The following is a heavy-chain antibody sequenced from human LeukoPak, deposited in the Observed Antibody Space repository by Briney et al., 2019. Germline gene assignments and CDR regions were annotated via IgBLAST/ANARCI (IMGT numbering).Heavy chain of an antibody. CDR2: IWYDGSNK. J-gene: IGHJ4*02. CDR1: GFTFSSYG. CDR3: AKANYLNYYFDY. D-gene: IGHD5-24*01. Sequence: GRSLRLSCAASGFTFSSYGMHWVRQAPGKGLEWVAVIWYDGSNKYYADSVKGRFTISRDNSKNTLYLQMNSLRAEDTAVYYCAKANYLNYYFDYWGQGTLVTVSS. V-gene: IGHV3-33*06.